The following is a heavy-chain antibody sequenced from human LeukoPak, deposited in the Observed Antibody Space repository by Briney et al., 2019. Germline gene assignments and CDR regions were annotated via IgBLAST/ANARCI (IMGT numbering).Heavy chain of an antibody. D-gene: IGHD3-22*01. V-gene: IGHV4-59*01. CDR1: DGSISSYY. Sequence: SETLSLTCTVSDGSISSYYWSWIRQPPGKGLEWIGYIYYSGSTNYNPSLKSRVTISVDTSKNQFSLKLSSVTAADTAVYYCARGEYYYDSSGPEYFQHWGQGTLVTVSS. CDR3: ARGEYYYDSSGPEYFQH. CDR2: IYYSGST. J-gene: IGHJ1*01.